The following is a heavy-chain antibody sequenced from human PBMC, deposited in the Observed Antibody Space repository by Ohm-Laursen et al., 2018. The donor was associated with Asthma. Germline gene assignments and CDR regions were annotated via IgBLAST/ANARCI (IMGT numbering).Heavy chain of an antibody. V-gene: IGHV3-23*01. D-gene: IGHD3-22*01. J-gene: IGHJ4*02. CDR3: MSEWPSYYYDSSDKYFDY. Sequence: GSLRLSCAASGFTFSSYAMSWVRQAPGKGLEWVSAISGSGGSTYYADSVKGRFTISRDNSKNTLYLQMNSLRAEDTAVYYCMSEWPSYYYDSSDKYFDYWGQGTLVTVSS. CDR2: ISGSGGST. CDR1: GFTFSSYA.